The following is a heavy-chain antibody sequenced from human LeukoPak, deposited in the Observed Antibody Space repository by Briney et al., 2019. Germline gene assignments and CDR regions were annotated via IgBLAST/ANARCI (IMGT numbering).Heavy chain of an antibody. V-gene: IGHV3-23*01. CDR3: ASLGVRGAKGGSNWFDP. Sequence: GGSLRLSCVASGFTFSSYAMSWVRQAPGKGLEWVSAISGSGGSTYYADSVKGRFTISRDNSKNTLYLQMNSLRAEDTAVYYCASLGVRGAKGGSNWFDPWGQGTLVTVSS. D-gene: IGHD3-10*01. CDR1: GFTFSSYA. J-gene: IGHJ5*02. CDR2: ISGSGGST.